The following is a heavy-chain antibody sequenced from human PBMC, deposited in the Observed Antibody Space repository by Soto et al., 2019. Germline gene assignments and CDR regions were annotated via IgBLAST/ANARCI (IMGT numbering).Heavy chain of an antibody. V-gene: IGHV3-53*01. CDR2: IYSSGGT. CDR1: GLTVSNNY. J-gene: IGHJ4*02. CDR3: ARGGVGSGGRCPLRGSFDY. D-gene: IGHD2-15*01. Sequence: EVQLVESGGDLIQPGGSLRLSCAASGLTVSNNYMSWVRQAPGKGLEWVSIIYSSGGTYYADSVKGRFTISRDDSMNTLYLQMNTLRVEDTAVYFCARGGVGSGGRCPLRGSFDYWGRGILVTVSS.